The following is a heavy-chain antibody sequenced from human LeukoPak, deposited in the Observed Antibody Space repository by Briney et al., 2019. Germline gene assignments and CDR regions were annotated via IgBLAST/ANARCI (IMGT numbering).Heavy chain of an antibody. V-gene: IGHV1-3*01. D-gene: IGHD3-10*01. Sequence: ASVKVSCKASGYTFTSYAMHWVRQAPGQRLEWMGWINAGNGNTKYSQKFQGRVTITRDTSASTAYMELSSLRSEDTAVYYCARGEMVRGNYYYYGMDVWGQGTTVTVSS. J-gene: IGHJ6*02. CDR2: INAGNGNT. CDR3: ARGEMVRGNYYYYGMDV. CDR1: GYTFTSYA.